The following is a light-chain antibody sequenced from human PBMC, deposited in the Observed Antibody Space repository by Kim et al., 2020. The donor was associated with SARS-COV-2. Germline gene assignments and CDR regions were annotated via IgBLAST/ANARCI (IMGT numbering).Light chain of an antibody. CDR2: EVT. CDR1: SSAVGASNF. Sequence: GHSVTISSTGTSSAVGASNFVSWFQHHPGKAPKLIIYEVTKRPSGVPDRFSGSKSGNTAFLTVSGLQADDEANYYCSSYSHGETYVFGTATEVTVL. V-gene: IGLV2-8*01. J-gene: IGLJ1*01. CDR3: SSYSHGETYV.